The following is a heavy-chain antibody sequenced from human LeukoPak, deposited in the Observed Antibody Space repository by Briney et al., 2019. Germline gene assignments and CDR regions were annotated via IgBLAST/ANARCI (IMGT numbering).Heavy chain of an antibody. Sequence: PSETLSLTCTVSGGSINCGGYYWNWIRQHPGKGLEWIGYIYYTGRTFYNPSLKSRVTMSADTSKNEFSLRLSSVTAADTAVYYCARGYCTTTSCYFPLKGFDPWGQGTLVTVSS. CDR2: IYYTGRT. D-gene: IGHD2-2*01. CDR1: GGSINCGGYY. J-gene: IGHJ5*02. CDR3: ARGYCTTTSCYFPLKGFDP. V-gene: IGHV4-31*03.